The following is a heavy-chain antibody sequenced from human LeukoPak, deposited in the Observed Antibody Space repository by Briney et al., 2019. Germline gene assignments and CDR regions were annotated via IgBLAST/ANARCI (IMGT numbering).Heavy chain of an antibody. CDR3: AKGPSLFDY. CDR1: GFTFSSYA. V-gene: IGHV3-23*01. J-gene: IGHJ4*02. Sequence: GGSLTLSCAAPGFTFSSYAMSWVRRAPGKGLEWVSAITGSGGTTYYADSVKGRFTISRDNSKNTLYLQMNSLRAEDTAVYYCAKGPSLFDYWGQGTLVTVSS. CDR2: ITGSGGTT.